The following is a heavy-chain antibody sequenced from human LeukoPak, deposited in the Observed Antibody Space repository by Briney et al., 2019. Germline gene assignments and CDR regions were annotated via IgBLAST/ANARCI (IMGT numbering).Heavy chain of an antibody. V-gene: IGHV1-69*04. D-gene: IGHD3-22*01. CDR3: AGQTGDYYDSSGYPPRPIQH. J-gene: IGHJ1*01. Sequence: SVKVSCKASGGTFSSYAISWVRQAPGQGLEWMGRIIPILGIANYAQKFQGRVTITADKSTSTAYMELSSLRSEDTAVHYCAGQTGDYYDSSGYPPRPIQHWGRGTLVTVSS. CDR2: IIPILGIA. CDR1: GGTFSSYA.